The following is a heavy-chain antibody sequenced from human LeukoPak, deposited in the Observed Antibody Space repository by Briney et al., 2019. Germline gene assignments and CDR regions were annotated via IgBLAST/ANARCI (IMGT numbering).Heavy chain of an antibody. Sequence: PGGSLRLSCAASGFTFSSYSMNWVRQAPGKGLEWVSYISSSSSTIYYADSVKGRFTISRDNAKNSLYLQMNSLRAEDPAVYYCARVCRDGYNCFVYWGERTLVTVSS. CDR1: GFTFSSYS. J-gene: IGHJ4*02. D-gene: IGHD5-24*01. CDR3: ARVCRDGYNCFVY. CDR2: ISSSSSTI. V-gene: IGHV3-48*04.